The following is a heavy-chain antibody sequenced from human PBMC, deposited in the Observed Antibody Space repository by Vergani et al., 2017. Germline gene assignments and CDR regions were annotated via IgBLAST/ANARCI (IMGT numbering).Heavy chain of an antibody. D-gene: IGHD2-2*02. CDR1: CGSFSGYY. V-gene: IGHV4-34*01. CDR2: INHSGST. J-gene: IGHJ4*02. Sequence: QVQLQQWGAGLLKPSETLSLTFAVYCGSFSGYYWSWIRQPPGKGLEWIGEINHSGSTNYNPSLKSRVTISVDTSKNQFSLKLSSVTAADTAVYYCARGAQYCSSTSCYTSPFDYWGQGTLVTVSS. CDR3: ARGAQYCSSTSCYTSPFDY.